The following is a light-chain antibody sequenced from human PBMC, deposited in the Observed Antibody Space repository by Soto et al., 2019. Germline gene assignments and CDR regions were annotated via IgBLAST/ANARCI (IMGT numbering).Light chain of an antibody. Sequence: QSVLTQPASVSGSPGQSITTSCTGISSDIGGYNYVSWYQQHPGKAPKLMIYDVSNRRSGVSNRFSGSKSGNTASLTISGLQAEDEADYYCYSYTSSSTVLFGGGTKLTVL. V-gene: IGLV2-14*01. CDR2: DVS. CDR3: YSYTSSSTVL. J-gene: IGLJ2*01. CDR1: SSDIGGYNY.